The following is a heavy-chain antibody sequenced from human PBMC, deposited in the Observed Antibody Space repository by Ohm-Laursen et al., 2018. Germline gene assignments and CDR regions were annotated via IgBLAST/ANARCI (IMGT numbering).Heavy chain of an antibody. V-gene: IGHV4-4*07. J-gene: IGHJ4*02. CDR3: VRDDYTIGYFDY. CDR2: ISDSGTT. CDR1: GGSISYYY. D-gene: IGHD4-11*01. Sequence: SDTLSLTCTVSGGSISYYYWSWIRQPAGKGLEWIGRISDSGTTNYNPSLKSRVTMSVDTSKNQFSLKLSSVTAADTAVYYCVRDDYTIGYFDYWGQGTLVTVSS.